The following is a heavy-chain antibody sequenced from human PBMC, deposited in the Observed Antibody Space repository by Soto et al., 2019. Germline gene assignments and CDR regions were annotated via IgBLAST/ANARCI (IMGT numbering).Heavy chain of an antibody. D-gene: IGHD3-16*01. Sequence: GGSLRLSCAASGFTVSSNYMSWVRQAPGKGLEWVSVIYSGGSTYYADSVKGRFTISRDSSKNTLYLQMNSLRAEDAAVYYCTTYTGYGMDVWGQGTTVTVSS. CDR1: GFTVSSNY. J-gene: IGHJ6*02. CDR3: TTYTGYGMDV. V-gene: IGHV3-53*01. CDR2: IYSGGST.